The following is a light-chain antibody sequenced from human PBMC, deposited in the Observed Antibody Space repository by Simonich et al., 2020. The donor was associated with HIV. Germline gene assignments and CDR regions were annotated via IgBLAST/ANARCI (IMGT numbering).Light chain of an antibody. J-gene: IGKJ1*01. CDR2: LGS. Sequence: DIVMTQSPLSVPVTPGERASISCRSSQSLLHSNGYIYLDWYLQKPGQSPPRPIYLGSNRASGVPDRFSGSGSGTDFTLKISRVEAEDVGVYSCMQGTHWPRTFGQGTKVEIK. CDR3: MQGTHWPRT. CDR1: QSLLHSNGYIY. V-gene: IGKV2-28*01.